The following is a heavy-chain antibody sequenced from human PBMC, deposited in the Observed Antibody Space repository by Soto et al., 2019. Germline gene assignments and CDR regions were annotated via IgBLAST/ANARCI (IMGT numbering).Heavy chain of an antibody. CDR1: GFTFGSYW. J-gene: IGHJ4*02. CDR3: ARGSAYSDYDLEY. V-gene: IGHV3-23*04. D-gene: IGHD4-17*01. CDR2: VSGTGGSA. Sequence: VQLVESGGGLVQPGGSLRLSCAVSGFTFGSYWMNWVRLIPGKGLEWVSGVSGTGGSAYYADSVKGRFTISRDKSTNTLYLHMNSLRAEDTAVYYCARGSAYSDYDLEYWGQGTLVTVSS.